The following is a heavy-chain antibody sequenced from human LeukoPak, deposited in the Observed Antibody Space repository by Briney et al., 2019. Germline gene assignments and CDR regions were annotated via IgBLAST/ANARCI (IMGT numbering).Heavy chain of an antibody. CDR3: ARSGYLPYYYYYMDV. J-gene: IGHJ6*03. CDR1: GYTFTGYY. V-gene: IGHV1-2*02. CDR2: INPNSGGT. Sequence: ASVKVSCKASGYTFTGYYMHWVRQAPGQGLEWMGWINPNSGGTNYAQKFQGRVTMTRDTSISTAYMELSRLRSDDTAVYYCARSGYLPYYYYYMDVWGKGTTVTVSS. D-gene: IGHD5-18*01.